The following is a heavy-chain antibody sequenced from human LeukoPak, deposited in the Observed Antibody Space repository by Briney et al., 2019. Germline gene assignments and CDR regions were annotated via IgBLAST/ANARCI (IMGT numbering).Heavy chain of an antibody. D-gene: IGHD3-10*01. Sequence: GGSLRLSCAASGFTFSSSAVSWVRQAPGKGLEWVSAISGSGGSTYYADSVKGRFTISGDNSKNTLYLQMNSLRAEDTAVYYCAKTPNYYGSGSYPFDWGQGTLVTVSS. J-gene: IGHJ4*02. CDR1: GFTFSSSA. CDR2: ISGSGGST. CDR3: AKTPNYYGSGSYPFD. V-gene: IGHV3-23*01.